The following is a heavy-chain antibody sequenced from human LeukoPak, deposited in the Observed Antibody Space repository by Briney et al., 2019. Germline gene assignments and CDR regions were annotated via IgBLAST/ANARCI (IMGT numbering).Heavy chain of an antibody. J-gene: IGHJ6*04. CDR2: IYSGGST. CDR1: GFTVSSNY. Sequence: GGSLRHSCAASGFTVSSNYMSWVRQAPGKGLEWVSVIYSGGSTYYADSVKGRFTISRDNSKNTLYLQMNSLRAEDTAVYYCARDRHGDYSPDYYYYGMDVWGKGTTVTVSS. CDR3: ARDRHGDYSPDYYYYGMDV. D-gene: IGHD4-17*01. V-gene: IGHV3-53*01.